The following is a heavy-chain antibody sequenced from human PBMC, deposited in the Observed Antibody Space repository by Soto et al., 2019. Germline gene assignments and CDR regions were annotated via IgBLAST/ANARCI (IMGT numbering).Heavy chain of an antibody. Sequence: SETLSLTCTVSGGSVSSGSYYWSWIRQPPGKGLEWIGYIYYSGSTNYNPSLKSRVTISVDTSKNQFSLKLSSVTAADTAVYYCARLPRTGSPRYYFDSWGQGTLVTVSS. CDR1: GGSVSSGSYY. D-gene: IGHD1-1*01. J-gene: IGHJ4*02. CDR3: ARLPRTGSPRYYFDS. CDR2: IYYSGST. V-gene: IGHV4-61*01.